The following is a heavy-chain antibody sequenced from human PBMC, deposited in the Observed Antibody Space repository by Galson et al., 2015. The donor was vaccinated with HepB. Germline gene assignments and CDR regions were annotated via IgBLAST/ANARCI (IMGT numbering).Heavy chain of an antibody. Sequence: LVVVAQRTSVYIFTSYDIHWVRQAPGQGQEWLGIINPSGGPTTDALKFQGRDNMTRDMSTSTVYMELSSLRSEDTAVYYCARGDLASSFDSWGQGVLVTVSS. CDR1: VYIFTSYD. V-gene: IGHV1-46*01. D-gene: IGHD6-6*01. J-gene: IGHJ4*02. CDR2: INPSGGPT. CDR3: ARGDLASSFDS.